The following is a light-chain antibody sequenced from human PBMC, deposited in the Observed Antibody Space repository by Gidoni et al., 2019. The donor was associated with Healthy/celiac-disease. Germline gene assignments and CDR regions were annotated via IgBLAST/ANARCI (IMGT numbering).Light chain of an antibody. CDR1: QSISSW. J-gene: IGKJ1*01. CDR2: KST. V-gene: IGKV1-5*03. CDR3: QQYNSFAWT. Sequence: IQMTQSPSTLSASVGDRVTITCLASQSISSWFAWYQQKRGNDPKLLIYKSTSLESGVPSRFSGSGSGTEFTITISSLQPDDFATYYCQQYNSFAWTFGQGTKVEIK.